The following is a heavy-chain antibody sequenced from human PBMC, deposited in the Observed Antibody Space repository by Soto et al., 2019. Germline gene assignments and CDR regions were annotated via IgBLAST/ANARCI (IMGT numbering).Heavy chain of an antibody. CDR2: ISSTTNYI. CDR1: GFTCTRYS. J-gene: IGHJ4*02. CDR3: ARESEDLTSNFDY. V-gene: IGHV3-21*06. Sequence: EVQLVESGGGLVKPGGSLRLSCADSGFTCTRYSMNWVRQAPGKGLEWVSSISSTTNYIYYGDSMKGRFSISRDNAKNSLYLEMNSLRAEDTAVSYCARESEDLTSNFDYWGQGTLVTVSS.